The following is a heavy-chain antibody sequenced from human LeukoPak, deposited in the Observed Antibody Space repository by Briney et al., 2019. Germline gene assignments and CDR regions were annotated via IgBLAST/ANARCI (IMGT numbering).Heavy chain of an antibody. CDR2: INHSGST. CDR3: ARGFSSSWYSLFDY. V-gene: IGHV4-34*01. J-gene: IGHJ4*02. D-gene: IGHD6-13*01. CDR1: GGSFSGYY. Sequence: SETLSLTCAVYGGSFSGYYWSWIRQPPGKGLEWIGEINHSGSTNHNPSLKSRVTISVDTSKNQFSLKLSSVTAADTAVYYCARGFSSSWYSLFDYWGQGTLVTVSS.